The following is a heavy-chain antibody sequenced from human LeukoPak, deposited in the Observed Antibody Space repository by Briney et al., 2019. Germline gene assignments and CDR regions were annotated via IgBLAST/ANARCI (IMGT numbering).Heavy chain of an antibody. CDR3: AKDYHLGDYLSNDAFDI. D-gene: IGHD4-17*01. CDR2: ISWNSGSI. J-gene: IGHJ3*02. Sequence: PGGSLRLSCAASGFTFDDYAMHWVRQAPGKGLEWVSGISWNSGSIGYADSVKGRFTISRDNAKNSLYLQMNSLRAEDTALYYCAKDYHLGDYLSNDAFDIWGQGTMVTVSS. V-gene: IGHV3-9*01. CDR1: GFTFDDYA.